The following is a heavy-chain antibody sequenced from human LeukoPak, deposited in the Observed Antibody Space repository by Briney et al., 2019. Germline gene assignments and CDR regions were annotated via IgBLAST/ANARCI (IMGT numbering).Heavy chain of an antibody. V-gene: IGHV4-34*01. Sequence: SETLSLTCTVSGGSISSYYWSWIRQPPGKGLEWIGEINHSGSTNYNPSLKSRATISVDTSKNQFSLKLSSVTAADTAVYYCARAAQNGTPDYWGQGTLVTVSS. CDR2: INHSGST. J-gene: IGHJ4*02. CDR3: ARAAQNGTPDY. CDR1: GGSISSYY. D-gene: IGHD1-14*01.